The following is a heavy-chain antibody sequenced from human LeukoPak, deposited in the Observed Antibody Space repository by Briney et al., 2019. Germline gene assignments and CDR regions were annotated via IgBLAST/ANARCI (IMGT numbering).Heavy chain of an antibody. CDR3: AKDGGNYYDTAGNHLMRSYMDV. V-gene: IGHV3-30*18. Sequence: GGSLRLSCAASGFTFSSYGMHWVRQVPGKGLEWVTVISHDAKSTYHVDSVKGRFTISRDNSKNTLYLQTNSLRAEDTAVYYCAKDGGNYYDTAGNHLMRSYMDVWGKGTTVTVSS. CDR2: ISHDAKST. CDR1: GFTFSSYG. D-gene: IGHD3-22*01. J-gene: IGHJ6*04.